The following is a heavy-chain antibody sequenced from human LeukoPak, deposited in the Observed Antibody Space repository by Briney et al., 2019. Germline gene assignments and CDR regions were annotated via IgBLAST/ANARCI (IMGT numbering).Heavy chain of an antibody. J-gene: IGHJ2*01. CDR3: ARAAYSSTWYSRYFDL. D-gene: IGHD6-13*01. CDR1: GFTFSNYA. V-gene: IGHV3-23*01. Sequence: SGGSLRLSCVASGFTFSNYAMSWVRQAPGKGLEWVSAISGSGGSTYYADSVKGRFTISRDNSKNTLYLQMNSLTAEDTAVYYCARAAYSSTWYSRYFDLWGRGTLVTVSS. CDR2: ISGSGGST.